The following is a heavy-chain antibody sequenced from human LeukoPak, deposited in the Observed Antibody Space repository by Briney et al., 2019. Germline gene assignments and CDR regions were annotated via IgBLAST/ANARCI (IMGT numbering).Heavy chain of an antibody. J-gene: IGHJ4*02. CDR1: GFTVDDYA. CDR2: FSGNSGSI. D-gene: IGHD3-22*01. V-gene: IGHV3-9*01. Sequence: SLTLSCAASGFTVDDYAMHWVRQAPGKGLECFSGFSGNSGSIGYADSVKGRFTISRDNSKDTLYLQMSSVRVDDTAVYYCARDRGRYYDSRGFYWGYYFDSWGQGILVTVST. CDR3: ARDRGRYYDSRGFYWGYYFDS.